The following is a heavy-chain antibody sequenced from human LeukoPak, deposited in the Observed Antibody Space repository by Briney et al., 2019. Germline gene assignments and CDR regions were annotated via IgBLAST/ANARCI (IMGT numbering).Heavy chain of an antibody. V-gene: IGHV4-39*07. CDR1: GGSISSSSYY. CDR2: IYYSGST. J-gene: IGHJ5*02. D-gene: IGHD6-19*01. Sequence: SETLSLTCTVSGGSISSSSYYWGWIRQPPGKGLEWIGSIYYSGSTYYNPSLKSRVTISVDTSKNQFSLKLSSVTAADTAVYYCARIQQWLVPNNWFDPWGQGTLVTVSS. CDR3: ARIQQWLVPNNWFDP.